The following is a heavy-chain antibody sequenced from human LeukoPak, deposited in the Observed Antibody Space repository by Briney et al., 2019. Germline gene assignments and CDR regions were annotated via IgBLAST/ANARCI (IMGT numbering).Heavy chain of an antibody. J-gene: IGHJ4*02. CDR2: ISSSSSYI. CDR3: ARDNWSKYYFDY. D-gene: IGHD1/OR15-1a*01. V-gene: IGHV3-21*01. Sequence: GGSLRISCAASGFTFSSYSMNLVRQAPGKGLPWVSSISSSSSYIYYADSVKGRFTISRDNAKNSLYLQMNSLRAEDTAVYYCARDNWSKYYFDYWGQGTLVTVSS. CDR1: GFTFSSYS.